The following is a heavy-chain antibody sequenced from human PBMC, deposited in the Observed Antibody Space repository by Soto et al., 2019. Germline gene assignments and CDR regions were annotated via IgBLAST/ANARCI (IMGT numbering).Heavy chain of an antibody. CDR1: GFTFSSYS. CDR2: ISTTSSSI. J-gene: IGHJ4*02. V-gene: IGHV3-48*02. D-gene: IGHD3-3*01. CDR3: ARKGVAFDY. Sequence: EVQLVQSGGGLVQPGGSLRLSCAASGFTFSSYSMNWVRQAPGKGLEWISYISTTSSSIYYADSVKGRFTISRDNAKNSLFLQMNSLRDEDTAVYYCARKGVAFDYWGQGDLVTVSS.